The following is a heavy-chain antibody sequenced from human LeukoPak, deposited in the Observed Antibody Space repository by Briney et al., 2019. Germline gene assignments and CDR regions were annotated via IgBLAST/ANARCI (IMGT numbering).Heavy chain of an antibody. CDR3: ARDPVYYDSSGYNDAFGI. CDR1: GYTFTGYY. D-gene: IGHD3-22*01. Sequence: GASVKVSCKASGYTFTGYYMHWVRQAPGQGLEWMGRINPNSGGTNYAQKFQGRVTMTRDTSIGTAHMELSRLRSDDTAVYYCARDPVYYDSSGYNDAFGIWGQGTMVTVSS. V-gene: IGHV1-2*06. CDR2: INPNSGGT. J-gene: IGHJ3*02.